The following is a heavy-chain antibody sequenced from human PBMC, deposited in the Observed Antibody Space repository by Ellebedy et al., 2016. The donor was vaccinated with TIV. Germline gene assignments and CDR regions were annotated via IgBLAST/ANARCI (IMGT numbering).Heavy chain of an antibody. CDR2: ISYDGSNK. CDR3: AKDSKPDPFWYFDL. Sequence: GGSLRLXCAASGFTFSSYGMHWVRQAPGKGLEWVAVISYDGSNKYYADSVKGRFTISRDNSKNTLYLQMNSLRAEDTAVYYCAKDSKPDPFWYFDLWGRGTLVTVSS. V-gene: IGHV3-30*18. J-gene: IGHJ2*01. CDR1: GFTFSSYG. D-gene: IGHD2-2*01.